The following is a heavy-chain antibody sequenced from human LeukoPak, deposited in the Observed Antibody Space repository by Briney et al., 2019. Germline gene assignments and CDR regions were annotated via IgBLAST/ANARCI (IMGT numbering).Heavy chain of an antibody. V-gene: IGHV3-30-3*01. CDR2: ISYDGSNK. D-gene: IGHD4-17*01. CDR1: GSTFSSYA. Sequence: PGGSLRLSCAASGSTFSSYAMHWVRQAPGKGLEWVAVISYDGSNKYYADSVRGRFTISRDNSKNTLYLQMNSLRAEDTAVYYCAREAIDVGDYVLDYWGQGTLVTVSS. CDR3: AREAIDVGDYVLDY. J-gene: IGHJ4*02.